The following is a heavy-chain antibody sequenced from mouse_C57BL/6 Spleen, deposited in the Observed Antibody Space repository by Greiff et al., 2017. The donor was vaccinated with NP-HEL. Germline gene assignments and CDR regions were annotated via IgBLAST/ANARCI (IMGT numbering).Heavy chain of an antibody. Sequence: VQLQQPGAELVKPGASVKMSCKASGYTFTSYWLTWVKQRPGQGLEWIGDIYPGSGSTNYNEKFKSKATLTVDTSSSTAYMQLSSLTSEDSAVYYCARERDYGSSAYAMDYWGQGTSVTVSS. V-gene: IGHV1-55*01. CDR1: GYTFTSYW. CDR2: IYPGSGST. D-gene: IGHD1-1*01. J-gene: IGHJ4*01. CDR3: ARERDYGSSAYAMDY.